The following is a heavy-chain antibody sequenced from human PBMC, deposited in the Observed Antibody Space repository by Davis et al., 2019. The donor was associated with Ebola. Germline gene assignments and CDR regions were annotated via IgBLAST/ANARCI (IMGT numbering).Heavy chain of an antibody. CDR3: TTAPAVYYDFWSGYLFDY. D-gene: IGHD3-3*01. V-gene: IGHV3-15*07. CDR1: GFTFSNAW. J-gene: IGHJ4*02. Sequence: PGGSLRLSCAASGFTFSNAWMNWVRQAPGKGLEWVGRIKSKTDGGTTDYAAPVKGRFTISRDDSKNTLYLQMNSLKTEDTAVYYCTTAPAVYYDFWSGYLFDYWGQGTLVTVSS. CDR2: IKSKTDGGTT.